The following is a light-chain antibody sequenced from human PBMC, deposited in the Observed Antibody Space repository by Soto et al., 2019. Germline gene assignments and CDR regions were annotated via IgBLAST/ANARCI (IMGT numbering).Light chain of an antibody. V-gene: IGLV2-14*01. Sequence: QSALTQPAFVSGSPGQSITISCTGTSSDVGGYNYVSWYQQHPGKAPKLMIYDVSNRPSGVSNRFSGSKSGNTASLTISGLQAEHEADYYCSSYTSSSTPHVVFGGGTQLTVL. J-gene: IGLJ2*01. CDR1: SSDVGGYNY. CDR2: DVS. CDR3: SSYTSSSTPHVV.